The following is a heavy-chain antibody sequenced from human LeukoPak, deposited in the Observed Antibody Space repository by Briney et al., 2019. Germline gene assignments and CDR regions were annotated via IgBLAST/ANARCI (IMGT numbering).Heavy chain of an antibody. J-gene: IGHJ4*02. D-gene: IGHD6-13*01. CDR1: GFTFSSYG. V-gene: IGHV3-33*01. CDR3: ARGSGRHGSSWYWRPFDY. Sequence: PGGSLRLSCAASGFTFSSYGMHWVRQAPGKGLEWVAVIWYDGSNKYYADSVKGRFTISRDNSKNTLYLQMNSLRAEDTAVYYCARGSGRHGSSWYWRPFDYWGQGTLVTVSS. CDR2: IWYDGSNK.